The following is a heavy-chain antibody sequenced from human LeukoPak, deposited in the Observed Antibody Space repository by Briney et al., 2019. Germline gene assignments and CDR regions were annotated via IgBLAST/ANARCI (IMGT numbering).Heavy chain of an antibody. D-gene: IGHD3-10*01. CDR2: IIPIFGTA. CDR3: ARHITMARGVIGSYYYYGVDV. V-gene: IGHV1-69*06. J-gene: IGHJ6*04. CDR1: GGTFSSYA. Sequence: SVKVSCKASGGTFSSYAISWVRQAPGQGLEWMGGIIPIFGTANYAQKFQGRVTITADKSTSTAYMELSSLRSEDTAVYYCARHITMARGVIGSYYYYGVDVWGKGTTVTVSS.